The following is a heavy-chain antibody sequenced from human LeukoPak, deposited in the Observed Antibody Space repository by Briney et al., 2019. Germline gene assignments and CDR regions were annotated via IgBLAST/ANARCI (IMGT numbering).Heavy chain of an antibody. CDR1: GFTFSTYG. CDR3: AKSGYNRFDY. J-gene: IGHJ4*02. CDR2: ISGSSDAT. Sequence: GGSLRLSCAASGFTFSTYGMSWVRQAPGKGLEWVSAISGSSDATFYADSVKGRFTVSRDNSKNTLYLQMNSLRAEDTAVYYCAKSGYNRFDYWGQGTLVTVSS. V-gene: IGHV3-23*01. D-gene: IGHD5-24*01.